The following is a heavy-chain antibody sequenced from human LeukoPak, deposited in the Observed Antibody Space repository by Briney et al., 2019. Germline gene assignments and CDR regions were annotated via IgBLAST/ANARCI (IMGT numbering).Heavy chain of an antibody. V-gene: IGHV3-33*01. D-gene: IGHD6-19*01. CDR1: GFTFSSYG. CDR3: AAAGYSSGWYNIDY. J-gene: IGHJ4*02. Sequence: PGRSLRLSCAASGFTFSSYGMHWVRQAPGKGLERVAVIWYDGSNKYYADSVKGRFTISRDNSKNTLYLQMNSLRAEDTAVYYCAAAGYSSGWYNIDYWGQGTLVTVSS. CDR2: IWYDGSNK.